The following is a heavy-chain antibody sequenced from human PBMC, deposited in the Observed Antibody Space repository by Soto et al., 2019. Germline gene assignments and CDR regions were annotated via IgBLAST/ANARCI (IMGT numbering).Heavy chain of an antibody. Sequence: EVQLLESGGGLVQPGGSLRLSCAASGFTFGSYAMNWLRQAPGRGLECVSFISGSGRTTYYADSVKGRFTVSRDNSKNTLYLQMNSLRAEDTALYYCAKFSGTSYYYYSMDVWGKGTTVTVSS. CDR2: ISGSGRTT. CDR1: GFTFGSYA. J-gene: IGHJ6*03. V-gene: IGHV3-23*01. D-gene: IGHD1-26*01. CDR3: AKFSGTSYYYYSMDV.